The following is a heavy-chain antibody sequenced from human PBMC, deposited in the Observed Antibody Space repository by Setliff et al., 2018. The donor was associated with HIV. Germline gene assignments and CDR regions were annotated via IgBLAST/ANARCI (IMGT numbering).Heavy chain of an antibody. CDR2: IYPGGSDT. V-gene: IGHV5-51*01. J-gene: IGHJ5*02. CDR1: GYSFTNYW. CDR3: ARRLYSSAAFDP. Sequence: GESLKISCVCSGYSFTNYWIAWVRQMPGKGLEWMGIIYPGGSDTKYSPSFQGQVTISADKSISTAYLQWSSLKASDSAIYYCARRLYSSAAFDPWGQGTLVTVSS. D-gene: IGHD6-25*01.